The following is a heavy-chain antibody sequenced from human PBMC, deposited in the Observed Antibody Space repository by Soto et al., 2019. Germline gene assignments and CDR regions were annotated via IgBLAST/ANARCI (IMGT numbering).Heavy chain of an antibody. D-gene: IGHD4-17*01. CDR3: ARDLRYYFDY. J-gene: IGHJ4*02. CDR2: IKQDGSEK. CDR1: GFTFSSYG. V-gene: IGHV3-7*01. Sequence: GGSLRLSCAAAGFTFSSYGMSWVRQAPGKGLEWVANIKQDGSEKYYVDSVKGRFTISRDNAKNSLYLQMNSLRAEDTAVYYCARDLRYYFDYWGQGTLVTVSS.